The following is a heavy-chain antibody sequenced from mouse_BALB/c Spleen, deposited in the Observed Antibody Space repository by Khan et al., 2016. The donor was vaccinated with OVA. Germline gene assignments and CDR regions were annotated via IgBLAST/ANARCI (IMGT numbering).Heavy chain of an antibody. CDR1: GYTFNSYY. J-gene: IGHJ3*01. V-gene: IGHV1S81*02. D-gene: IGHD2-2*01. CDR2: INPNNGDA. CDR3: TRSGYGSFSY. Sequence: QVQLKQSGAELVKPGASVKLSCKASGYTFNSYYMYWVKQRPGQGLEGIGEINPNNGDANFNEKLKNKATLTVDKSSNTAFMQLSSLTSEDSAVYYCTRSGYGSFSYWCPGTLVPVSA.